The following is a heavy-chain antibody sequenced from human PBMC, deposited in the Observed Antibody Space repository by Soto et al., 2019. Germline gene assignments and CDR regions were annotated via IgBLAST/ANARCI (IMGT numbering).Heavy chain of an antibody. CDR2: INSDGSST. CDR3: VRTSLVVAAATREDY. D-gene: IGHD2-15*01. J-gene: IGHJ4*02. V-gene: IGHV3-74*01. Sequence: VQLVESGGGLVQPGGSLRLSCAASGFTFSSYWMHWVRQAPGKGLVWVSRINSDGSSTSYADSVKGRFTISRDNTKNTLYLQMNSLRAEATAVYYCVRTSLVVAAATREDYWGQGTLVTVSS. CDR1: GFTFSSYW.